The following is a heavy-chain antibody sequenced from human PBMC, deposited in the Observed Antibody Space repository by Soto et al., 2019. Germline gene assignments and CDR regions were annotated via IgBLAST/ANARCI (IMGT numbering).Heavy chain of an antibody. Sequence: QVHLVESGGGVVQPGRSLRLSCAASGFTFSTTGMHWVRQAPGKGLEWVAMISHDGGEKFYTDSVKGRFTISRDTSKNTLYLQMDSLRPEDTDIYHCAKDLYGAGWYNYFDPWGQGTLVTVSS. CDR2: ISHDGGEK. CDR1: GFTFSTTG. V-gene: IGHV3-30*18. J-gene: IGHJ5*02. D-gene: IGHD6-19*01. CDR3: AKDLYGAGWYNYFDP.